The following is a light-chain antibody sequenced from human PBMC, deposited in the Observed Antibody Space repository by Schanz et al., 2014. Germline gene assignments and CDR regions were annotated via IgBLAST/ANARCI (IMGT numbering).Light chain of an antibody. V-gene: IGLV2-8*01. CDR3: SSYAGSSNVV. Sequence: QSALTQPPSASGSPGQSVTISCTGTSSDIGNYNYVSWYQQHPGQAPKLVIYEVTKRPSGVPDRFSGSKSGNTASLTVSGLQAEDEADYYCSSYAGSSNVVFGGGTKLTV. CDR2: EVT. CDR1: SSDIGNYNY. J-gene: IGLJ2*01.